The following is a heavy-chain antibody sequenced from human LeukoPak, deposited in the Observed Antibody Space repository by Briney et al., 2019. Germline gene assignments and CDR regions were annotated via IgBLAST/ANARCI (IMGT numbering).Heavy chain of an antibody. CDR2: INSDGSST. Sequence: PGGSLSLSCAASGFTFSSYWMHWVRQAPGKGLVWVSRINSDGSSTSYADSVKGRFTISRDNAKNTLYLQMNSLRAEDTAVYYCARRETTVTTLDYWGQGTLVTVSS. J-gene: IGHJ4*02. V-gene: IGHV3-74*01. CDR3: ARRETTVTTLDY. CDR1: GFTFSSYW. D-gene: IGHD4-17*01.